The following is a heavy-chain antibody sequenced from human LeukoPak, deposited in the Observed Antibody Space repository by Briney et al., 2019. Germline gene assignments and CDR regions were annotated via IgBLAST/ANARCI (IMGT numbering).Heavy chain of an antibody. CDR3: ARHLGRGYSGYDYYYYYGMDV. D-gene: IGHD5-12*01. J-gene: IGHJ6*02. Sequence: SETLSLTCTVSGGSISGYYWSWIRQPPGKGLEWIGYIYYSGSTNYNPSLKSRVTISVDTSKNQFSLKLSSVTAADTAVYYCARHLGRGYSGYDYYYYYGMDVWGQGTTVTVSS. V-gene: IGHV4-59*08. CDR2: IYYSGST. CDR1: GGSISGYY.